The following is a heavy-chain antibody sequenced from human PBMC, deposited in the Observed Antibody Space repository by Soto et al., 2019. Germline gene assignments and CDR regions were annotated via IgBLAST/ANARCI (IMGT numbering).Heavy chain of an antibody. CDR3: TTRELLRFWELFYYYYGMDV. Sequence: SLGLSCAASGCTFTNAWMSWVRQAPGKGLEWVARIKSKTDGGTTDYATPVKGRFTISRDDSKNTLYLQMNSLKTEDTAVYYCTTRELLRFWELFYYYYGMDV. J-gene: IGHJ6*01. D-gene: IGHD3-10*01. V-gene: IGHV3-15*01. CDR2: IKSKTDGGTT. CDR1: GCTFTNAW.